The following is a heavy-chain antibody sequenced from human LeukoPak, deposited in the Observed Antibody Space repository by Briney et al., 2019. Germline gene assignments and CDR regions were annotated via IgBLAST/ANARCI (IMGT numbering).Heavy chain of an antibody. J-gene: IGHJ4*02. CDR3: ARDRAYDSSGYYPDY. CDR2: IWYDGSNK. D-gene: IGHD3-22*01. Sequence: GGSPRLSCAASGFTFSSYGMHWVRQAPGKGLEWVAVIWYDGSNKYYADSVKGRFTISRDNSKNTLYLQMNSLRAEDTAVYYCARDRAYDSSGYYPDYWGQGTLVTVSS. V-gene: IGHV3-33*01. CDR1: GFTFSSYG.